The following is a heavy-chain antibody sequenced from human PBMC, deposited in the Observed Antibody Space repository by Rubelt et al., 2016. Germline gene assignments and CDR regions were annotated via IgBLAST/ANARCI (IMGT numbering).Heavy chain of an antibody. CDR3: AGLRYGGNADIRYFHY. J-gene: IGHJ1*01. D-gene: IGHD4-23*01. CDR2: IYYSGGT. Sequence: QLQLQESGPGLVKPSETLSLTCTVSGGSISSTDRYYWGWIRQPPGKGLEWIGSIYYSGGTYYNPSLKSRVTISMDTSENQLCRKGSSGSAADTAVYYCAGLRYGGNADIRYFHYWGQGTLVTVPS. V-gene: IGHV4-39*07. CDR1: GGSISSTDRYY.